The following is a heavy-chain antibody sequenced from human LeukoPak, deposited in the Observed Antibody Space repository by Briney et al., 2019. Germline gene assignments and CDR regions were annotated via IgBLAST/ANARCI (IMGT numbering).Heavy chain of an antibody. CDR2: IYYSGNT. Sequence: SETLSLTCTVSGGSISSRDSYWGWFRQPPGKGLEWIGSIYYSGNTYYNPSLESRVTISVDTSKNQFSLKVSSATAADTAVYYCARQDTLTHYYVMDVWGQGTTVTVSS. CDR1: GGSISSRDSY. D-gene: IGHD3-9*01. CDR3: ARQDTLTHYYVMDV. J-gene: IGHJ6*02. V-gene: IGHV4-39*01.